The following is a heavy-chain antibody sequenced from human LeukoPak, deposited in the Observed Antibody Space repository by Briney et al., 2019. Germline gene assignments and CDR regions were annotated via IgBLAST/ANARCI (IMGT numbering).Heavy chain of an antibody. J-gene: IGHJ3*02. CDR3: ARDWQWQQLDGDAFDI. D-gene: IGHD6-13*01. CDR1: GFTFSGYW. Sequence: GGPLRLSCAASGFTFSGYWMSWVRQAPGKGLEWVANIKQDGSEKYYVDSVKGRFTISRDNAKNSLFLQMNSLRAEDTAVYYCARDWQWQQLDGDAFDIWGQGTMVTVSS. V-gene: IGHV3-7*04. CDR2: IKQDGSEK.